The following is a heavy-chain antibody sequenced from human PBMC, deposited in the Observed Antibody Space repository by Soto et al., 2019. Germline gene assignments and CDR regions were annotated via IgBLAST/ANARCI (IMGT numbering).Heavy chain of an antibody. Sequence: TSETLSLTCTVSGGSISSYYWSWIRQPPGKGLEWIGYIYYSGSTNYNPSLKSRVTISVDTSKNQFSLKLSSVTAADTAVYYCARDTKITIFGVEEANWFDPWGQGTLVTVSS. CDR1: GGSISSYY. CDR2: IYYSGST. CDR3: ARDTKITIFGVEEANWFDP. D-gene: IGHD3-3*01. J-gene: IGHJ5*02. V-gene: IGHV4-59*01.